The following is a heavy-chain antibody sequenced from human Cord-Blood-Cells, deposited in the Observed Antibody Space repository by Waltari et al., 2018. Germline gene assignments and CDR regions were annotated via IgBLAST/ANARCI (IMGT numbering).Heavy chain of an antibody. J-gene: IGHJ4*02. V-gene: IGHV4-38-2*02. CDR3: ARESNWGGATFDY. Sequence: QVQLQESGPGLVKPSETLSLTCAVSGYSISSGYYWGWIRQPPGKGLEWIGSIYHSGSTYYNPSLKSRVTLSVDTSKNQFSLKLSSVTAADAAVYYCARESNWGGATFDYWGQGTLVTVSS. CDR1: GYSISSGYY. CDR2: IYHSGST. D-gene: IGHD7-27*01.